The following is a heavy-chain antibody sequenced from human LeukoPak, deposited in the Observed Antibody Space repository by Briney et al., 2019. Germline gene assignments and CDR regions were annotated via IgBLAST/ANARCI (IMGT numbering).Heavy chain of an antibody. V-gene: IGHV4-38-2*01. Sequence: SETLSLTCGVSNYYISSGSYWSWIRQPPGKGLEWIGSIHHTGSAYYSSSLQSRVTISVDTSKNQFSVKLSSVTAADTAVYYCARANDRGGTSPLDYWGQGTLVTVSS. CDR1: NYYISSGSY. CDR3: ARANDRGGTSPLDY. CDR2: IHHTGSA. J-gene: IGHJ4*02. D-gene: IGHD2-2*01.